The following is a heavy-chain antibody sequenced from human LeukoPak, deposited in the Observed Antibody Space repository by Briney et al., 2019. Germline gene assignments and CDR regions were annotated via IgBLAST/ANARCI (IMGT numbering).Heavy chain of an antibody. CDR1: GYTFTSYA. J-gene: IGHJ4*02. V-gene: IGHV1-3*01. D-gene: IGHD5-18*01. CDR2: INAGNGNT. CDR3: GRVVGYSYGGDYYFDH. Sequence: GASVKVSCNASGYTFTSYAMHWVRQAPGQRLEWMGWINAGNGNTKYSQKFQVRVTITRDTSASTAYMELSRMRSEDTAVYYCGRVVGYSYGGDYYFDHWGQGTLVTVSS.